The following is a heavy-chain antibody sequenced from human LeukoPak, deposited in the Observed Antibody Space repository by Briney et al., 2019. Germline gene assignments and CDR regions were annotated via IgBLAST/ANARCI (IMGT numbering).Heavy chain of an antibody. Sequence: PGGSLRLSCVASVFPFSSDAMSWVRPAPGKGLEWVSAIRGSGGSTYYADSVKGRFTISRDNSQNTLYLQVNSLRAEDTAVYYCAKGPMVRGVIPGTDYWGQGTLVTVSS. CDR3: AKGPMVRGVIPGTDY. CDR1: VFPFSSDA. CDR2: IRGSGGST. V-gene: IGHV3-23*01. D-gene: IGHD3-10*01. J-gene: IGHJ4*02.